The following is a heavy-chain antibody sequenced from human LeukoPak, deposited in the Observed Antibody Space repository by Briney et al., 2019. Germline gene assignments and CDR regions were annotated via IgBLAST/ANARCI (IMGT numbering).Heavy chain of an antibody. D-gene: IGHD6-13*01. V-gene: IGHV1-18*01. CDR1: GYTFTSYG. J-gene: IGHJ4*02. Sequence: ASVKVSCKASGYTFTSYGISWVRQAPGQGLEWMGWISAYNGNTNYAQKLQGRVTMTTDTSTSTAYMELRSLRSDDTAVYCCARDLIAAAGTTNFDYWGQGTLVTVSS. CDR3: ARDLIAAAGTTNFDY. CDR2: ISAYNGNT.